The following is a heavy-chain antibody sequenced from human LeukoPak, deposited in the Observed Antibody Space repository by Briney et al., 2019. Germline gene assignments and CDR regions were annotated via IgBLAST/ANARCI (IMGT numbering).Heavy chain of an antibody. Sequence: GGSLRLSCAASGFTFSSYWMHWVRQVPGKGLAWVSRINEVGSATSNADSVKGRFTISRDHAKNALYLQMNSLRAEDTAVYYCVRDMFGGRDYWGQGTLVTVSS. J-gene: IGHJ4*02. CDR1: GFTFSSYW. CDR2: INEVGSAT. V-gene: IGHV3-74*01. D-gene: IGHD3-10*02. CDR3: VRDMFGGRDY.